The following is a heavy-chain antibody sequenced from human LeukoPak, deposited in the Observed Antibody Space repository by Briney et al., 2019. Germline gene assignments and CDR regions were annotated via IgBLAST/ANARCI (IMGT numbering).Heavy chain of an antibody. CDR3: ARGHSSSWLYYFDY. V-gene: IGHV4-59*12. J-gene: IGHJ4*02. D-gene: IGHD6-13*01. CDR1: GGSISSYY. CDR2: IYYSGST. Sequence: SETLSLTCTVSGGSISSYYWSWIRQPPGKGLEWIGYIYYSGSTNYNPSLESRVTISVNTSKNQFSLKLSSVTAADTAVYYCARGHSSSWLYYFDYWGQGTLVTVSS.